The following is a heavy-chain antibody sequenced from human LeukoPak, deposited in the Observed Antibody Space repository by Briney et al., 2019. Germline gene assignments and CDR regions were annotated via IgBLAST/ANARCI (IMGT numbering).Heavy chain of an antibody. D-gene: IGHD3-22*01. J-gene: IGHJ4*02. CDR1: GGSISSHY. Sequence: PSETLSLTCSVFGGSISSHYWSWIRQPPGKGPEWIGYIYYSGTTNYNPSLNSRVTISVDMSKNQFSLKLRSVIAADTAVYYCARVRGSGYYYFDYWGQGTLVTVSS. V-gene: IGHV4-59*11. CDR2: IYYSGTT. CDR3: ARVRGSGYYYFDY.